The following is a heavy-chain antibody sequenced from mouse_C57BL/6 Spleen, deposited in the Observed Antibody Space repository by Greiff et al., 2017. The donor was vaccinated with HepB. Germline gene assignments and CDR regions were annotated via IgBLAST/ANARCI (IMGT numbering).Heavy chain of an antibody. CDR1: GFSLTSYG. CDR2: IWSGGST. V-gene: IGHV2-2*01. D-gene: IGHD2-1*01. J-gene: IGHJ2*01. Sequence: QVQLKESGPGLVQPSQSLSTTCTVSGFSLTSYGVHWVRQSPGKGLEWLGVIWSGGSTDYNAAFISRLSISKDNSKSQVFFKMNSLQADDTAIYYCARERGLYYGNYYAFDYWGQGTTLTVSS. CDR3: ARERGLYYGNYYAFDY.